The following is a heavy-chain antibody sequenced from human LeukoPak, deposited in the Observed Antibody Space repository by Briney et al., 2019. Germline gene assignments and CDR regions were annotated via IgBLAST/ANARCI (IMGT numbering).Heavy chain of an antibody. CDR2: ISGSSGGT. CDR1: GFTFSSYG. V-gene: IGHV3-23*01. Sequence: GGSLRLSCAASGFTFSSYGMSWVRQAPGKGLEWVSSISGSSGGTYYADSVKGRFTISRDNSKDTLYLQMNSLRAEDTAVYYCAKEGRGNAVDYWGQGTPVTVSS. J-gene: IGHJ4*02. D-gene: IGHD1-1*01. CDR3: AKEGRGNAVDY.